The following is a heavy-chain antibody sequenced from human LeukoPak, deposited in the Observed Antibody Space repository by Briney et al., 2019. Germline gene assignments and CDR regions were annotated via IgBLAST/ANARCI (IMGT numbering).Heavy chain of an antibody. D-gene: IGHD3-10*01. Sequence: ASVKVSCKASGYTFTSYYMHWVRQAPGQGLEWMGIINPSGGSTSYAQKFQGRVTMTRDRSTSTVYMELSSLRSEDTAVYYCARDTKAPMVRGSGGYFDYWGQGTLVTVSS. J-gene: IGHJ4*02. CDR3: ARDTKAPMVRGSGGYFDY. CDR2: INPSGGST. CDR1: GYTFTSYY. V-gene: IGHV1-46*01.